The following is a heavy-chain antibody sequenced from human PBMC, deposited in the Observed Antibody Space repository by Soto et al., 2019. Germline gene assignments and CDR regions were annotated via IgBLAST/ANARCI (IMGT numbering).Heavy chain of an antibody. CDR3: ARQYSSGWLIEFYSGCYFDY. J-gene: IGHJ4*02. V-gene: IGHV1-8*01. Sequence: HVQLVQSGAEVKKPGASVKVSCKASGYTFTSYDINWVRQATGQGLEWVGWMNPNSGNTGYAQKVQSRVTMTRNTSISTAYMELSSLRSQDTAVYYCARQYSSGWLIEFYSGCYFDYWGQGTLVTVSS. CDR1: GYTFTSYD. D-gene: IGHD6-19*01. CDR2: MNPNSGNT.